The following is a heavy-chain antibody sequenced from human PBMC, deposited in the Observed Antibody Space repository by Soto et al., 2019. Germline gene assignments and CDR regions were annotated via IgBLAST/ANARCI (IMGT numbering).Heavy chain of an antibody. V-gene: IGHV4-4*02. CDR2: IYHSGST. D-gene: IGHD3-9*01. J-gene: IGHJ4*02. Sequence: QVQLQESGPGLVKPSGTLSLTCAVSGGSISSSNWWSWVRQPPGKGLEWIGEIYHSGSTNYNPSLTSRVTISVDKSKNQFSLKLSSVTAADTAVYYCARVGYYDILTGTFDYWGQGTLVTVSS. CDR3: ARVGYYDILTGTFDY. CDR1: GGSISSSNW.